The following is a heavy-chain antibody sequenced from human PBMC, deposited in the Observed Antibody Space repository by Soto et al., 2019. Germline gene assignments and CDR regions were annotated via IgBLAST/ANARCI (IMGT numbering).Heavy chain of an antibody. CDR2: ISSSSSYI. CDR3: AKLSSIVVVPAANFDY. D-gene: IGHD2-2*01. V-gene: IGHV3-21*04. J-gene: IGHJ4*02. CDR1: GFTFSSYS. Sequence: GGSLRLSCAASGFTFSSYSMNWVRQAPGEGLEWVSSISSSSSYIYYADSVKGRFTISRDNAKNSLYLQMNSLRAEDTAVYYCAKLSSIVVVPAANFDYWGQGTLVTVSS.